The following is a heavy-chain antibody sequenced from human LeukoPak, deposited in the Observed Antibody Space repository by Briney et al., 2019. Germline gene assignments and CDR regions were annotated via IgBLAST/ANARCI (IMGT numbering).Heavy chain of an antibody. CDR2: ISSSSSYI. CDR3: ARDPPYYYDSSGYWVDY. V-gene: IGHV3-21*01. CDR1: GFTFSDYW. Sequence: GSLRLSCTASGFTFSDYWMIWVRQAPGKGLEWVSSISSSSSYIYYADSVKGRFTISRDNAKNSLYLQMNSLRAEDTAVYYCARDPPYYYDSSGYWVDYWGQGTLVTVSS. J-gene: IGHJ4*02. D-gene: IGHD3-22*01.